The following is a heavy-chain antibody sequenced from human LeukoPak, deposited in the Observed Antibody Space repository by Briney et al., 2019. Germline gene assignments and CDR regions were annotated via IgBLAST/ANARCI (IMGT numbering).Heavy chain of an antibody. J-gene: IGHJ5*02. D-gene: IGHD3-9*01. Sequence: AGSLRLSCAASGFTFSDYYMSWLPKAPGKGLQRVSYINSSGSTIYYADSVKGRFTISRDNAKNSLYLQMNSLRAEDTAVYYCAREARYDILTGPGVLDPWGQGTLVTVSS. CDR3: AREARYDILTGPGVLDP. V-gene: IGHV3-11*01. CDR1: GFTFSDYY. CDR2: INSSGSTI.